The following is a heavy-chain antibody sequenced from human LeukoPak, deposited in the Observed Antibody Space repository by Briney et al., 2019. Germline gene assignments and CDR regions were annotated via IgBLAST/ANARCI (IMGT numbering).Heavy chain of an antibody. CDR3: TRELAGTTVED. CDR1: GYSISSGYY. V-gene: IGHV4-38-2*02. J-gene: IGHJ4*02. D-gene: IGHD1-1*01. CDR2: VYHSGTT. Sequence: SETLSLTCNVSGYSISSGYYWGWIRQTPGKGLEWIGSVYHSGTTYHNPSLKSRVTMSVDTSKNQFSLTLTSVTAADTALYYCTRELAGTTVEDWGQGTLVTVSS.